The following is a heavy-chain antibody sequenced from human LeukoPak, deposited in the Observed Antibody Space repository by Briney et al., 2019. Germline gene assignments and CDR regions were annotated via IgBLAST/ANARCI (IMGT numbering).Heavy chain of an antibody. J-gene: IGHJ4*02. CDR3: ARVYYDFWSGDTAFDY. CDR2: IYSGGST. V-gene: IGHV3-66*02. Sequence: GGSLRLSCAASGFTLSSNYMSWVRQAPGKGLEWVSVIYSGGSTYYADFVKGRFTISRDNSKNTLYLQMNSLRAEDTAVYYCARVYYDFWSGDTAFDYWGQGTLVTVSS. CDR1: GFTLSSNY. D-gene: IGHD3-3*01.